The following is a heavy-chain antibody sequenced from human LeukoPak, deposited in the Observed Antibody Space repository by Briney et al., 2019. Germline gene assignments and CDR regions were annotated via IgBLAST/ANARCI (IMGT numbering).Heavy chain of an antibody. J-gene: IGHJ4*02. CDR2: IHYIGST. CDR3: ARRAYGSGSFNRYYFDY. D-gene: IGHD3-10*01. CDR1: GGSISGYY. Sequence: SETLSLTCTVSGGSISGYYWSWIRQPPGKGLEWIGYIHYIGSTNYNPSLKSRVTISVDTSKNQFSLKLNSVTAADTAVYYCARRAYGSGSFNRYYFDYWGQGTLVAVSS. V-gene: IGHV4-59*08.